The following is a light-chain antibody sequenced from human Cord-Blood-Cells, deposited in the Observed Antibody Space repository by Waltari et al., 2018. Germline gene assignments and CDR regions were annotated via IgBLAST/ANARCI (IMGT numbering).Light chain of an antibody. CDR2: TNN. CDR3: AAWDDSLNGLWV. CDR1: SSNIGMNT. V-gene: IGLV1-44*01. J-gene: IGLJ3*02. Sequence: QSVLTQPPSASGTPGQRVTIPCSGSSSNIGMNTVNWYQQLPGTAPKLLIYTNNQRPSGVPDRFSGSKSGTSASLAISGLQSEDEADYYCAAWDDSLNGLWVFGGGTKLTVL.